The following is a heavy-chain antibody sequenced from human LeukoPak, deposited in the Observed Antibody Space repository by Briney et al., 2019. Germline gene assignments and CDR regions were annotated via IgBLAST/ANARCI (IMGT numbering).Heavy chain of an antibody. CDR3: ARENSGNYRGFDY. Sequence: SETLSLTCTVSGGSISSYYWRWIRQPAGKGLEWIGRIYTSGNTNYNPSLKSRVTMSVDTSKNQFSLKLTSMTAADTAVYYCARENSGNYRGFDYWGQGILVTVSS. D-gene: IGHD1-26*01. J-gene: IGHJ4*02. CDR2: IYTSGNT. V-gene: IGHV4-4*07. CDR1: GGSISSYY.